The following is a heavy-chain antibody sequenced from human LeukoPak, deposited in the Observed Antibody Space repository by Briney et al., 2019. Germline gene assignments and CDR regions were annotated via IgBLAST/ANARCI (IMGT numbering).Heavy chain of an antibody. CDR1: GFTFSSYW. CDR3: ARDESPHLFTAFDI. Sequence: SGGSLRLSCAASGFTFSSYWMSWVRQAPGKGLEWVAIIKQDGSEKYYVDSVKGRFTISRDNAKNSLYLQMNSLRAEDTAVYYCARDESPHLFTAFDIWGQGTMVTVSS. V-gene: IGHV3-7*01. CDR2: IKQDGSEK. J-gene: IGHJ3*02.